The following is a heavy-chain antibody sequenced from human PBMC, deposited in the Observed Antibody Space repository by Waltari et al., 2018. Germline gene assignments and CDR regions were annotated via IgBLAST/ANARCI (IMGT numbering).Heavy chain of an antibody. V-gene: IGHV4-59*01. CDR2: IYYSGST. Sequence: QVQLQESGPGLVKPSETLSLTCTVSGGSLSCYYWSWIRQPPGKGLEWIGYIYYSGSTNYHHSLKSRVTISGDTSKKQFSLELSYVTAADTAVDYWARGDFWSGYPSDYWGQGTLVTVSS. CDR3: ARGDFWSGYPSDY. CDR1: GGSLSCYY. D-gene: IGHD3-3*01. J-gene: IGHJ4*02.